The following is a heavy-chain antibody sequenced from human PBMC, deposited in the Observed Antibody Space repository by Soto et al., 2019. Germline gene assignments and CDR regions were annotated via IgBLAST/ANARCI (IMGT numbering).Heavy chain of an antibody. V-gene: IGHV3-30*18. CDR3: AKNTYYHDGGGYYIFDY. D-gene: IGHD3-22*01. J-gene: IGHJ4*02. CDR2: ISYDGSTE. Sequence: GGSLRFSCAVSGFTFSSYGMHWVRQAPGKGLEWVAHISYDGSTEHYVDSVKGRFTISRDNSKNTLYLQMNSLRAEDTAVYYSAKNTYYHDGGGYYIFDYGGRGPPVTVSS. CDR1: GFTFSSYG.